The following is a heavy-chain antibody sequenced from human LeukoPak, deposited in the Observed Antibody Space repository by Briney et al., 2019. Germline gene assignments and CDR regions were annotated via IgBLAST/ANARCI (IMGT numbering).Heavy chain of an antibody. V-gene: IGHV4-31*03. CDR2: IYYSGKT. J-gene: IGHJ5*02. Sequence: PSETLSLTCTVSGGSISSGGYYWSWIRQHPGKGLEWIGCIYYSGKTYDSPSLKSRVTISVDTSKNQFSLKLSSVTAADTAVYYRARVYGANPPDAWGQGTLVTVSS. D-gene: IGHD4-17*01. CDR1: GGSISSGGYY. CDR3: ARVYGANPPDA.